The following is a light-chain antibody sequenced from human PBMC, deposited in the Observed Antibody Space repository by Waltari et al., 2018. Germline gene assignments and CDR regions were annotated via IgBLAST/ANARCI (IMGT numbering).Light chain of an antibody. CDR1: NATIGGNP. V-gene: IGLV1-44*01. CDR3: VAWDASLNGWV. CDR2: TDK. Sequence: QSVLTQPPSASGTPGQRATISCSGRNATIGGNPVNWYQQAPGAAPKLLIYTDKQRPSGVPDRFSGSRSGTSASLAISGLQSEDEADYYCVAWDASLNGWVFGGGTKLTV. J-gene: IGLJ3*02.